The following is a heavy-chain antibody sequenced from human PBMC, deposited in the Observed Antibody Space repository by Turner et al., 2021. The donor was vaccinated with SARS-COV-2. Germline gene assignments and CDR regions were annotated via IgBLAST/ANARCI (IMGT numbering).Heavy chain of an antibody. Sequence: EVQLVESGGGLVKPGGSLRLTCAASGFTYSRYSMHWVRQAPGKGLKWVSSISSSSSYIYYADSVKGLFTISRDNAKNSLYLQMNSLRAEDTAVYYCARDCSTTTCEAWGQGTLVTVSS. D-gene: IGHD2-2*01. CDR3: ARDCSTTTCEA. J-gene: IGHJ5*02. V-gene: IGHV3-21*01. CDR1: GFTYSRYS. CDR2: ISSSSSYI.